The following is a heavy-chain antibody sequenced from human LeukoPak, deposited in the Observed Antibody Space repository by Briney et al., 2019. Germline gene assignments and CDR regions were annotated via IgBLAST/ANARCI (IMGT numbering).Heavy chain of an antibody. CDR2: IRSKAYGCTK. CDR3: TRTYRSSWYDGFDI. J-gene: IGHJ3*02. D-gene: IGHD6-13*01. CDR1: GFTFGDYA. V-gene: IGHV3-49*04. Sequence: GRSLRLSCTASGFTFGDYAMSWVGQAPGKGREGVGFIRSKAYGCTKEYAASVKGSFTISRDDSKSIAYLQMNSLKTEDTGVYYCTRTYRSSWYDGFDIWGQGTMVTVSS.